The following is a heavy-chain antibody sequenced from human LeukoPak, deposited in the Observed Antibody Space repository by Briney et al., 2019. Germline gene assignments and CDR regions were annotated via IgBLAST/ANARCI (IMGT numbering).Heavy chain of an antibody. Sequence: ASVKVSCKASGYTFISYYMHWLRLAPGPGLEWMGMISPSSGATRYAQKFQGRVTMTRDTSTSTVYMELSSLRSEDTAVYFCARLLYCADDSCSRGYFDYWGQGTLVIVSS. CDR3: ARLLYCADDSCSRGYFDY. V-gene: IGHV1-46*01. CDR1: GYTFISYY. CDR2: ISPSSGAT. D-gene: IGHD2-21*01. J-gene: IGHJ4*02.